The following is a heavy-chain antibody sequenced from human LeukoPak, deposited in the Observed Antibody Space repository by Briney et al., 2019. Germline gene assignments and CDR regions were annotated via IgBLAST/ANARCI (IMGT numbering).Heavy chain of an antibody. CDR2: IYTDGST. Sequence: SETLSLTCTVSGGSISSYYWSWIRQPAGKGLEWIGRIYTDGSTDYNPSLKSQLTMSVDTSKNQFSLKLSSVTAADTAVYYCARTTAGHVAFDIWGQGTMVTVSS. CDR3: ARTTAGHVAFDI. V-gene: IGHV4-4*07. J-gene: IGHJ3*02. CDR1: GGSISSYY. D-gene: IGHD4-11*01.